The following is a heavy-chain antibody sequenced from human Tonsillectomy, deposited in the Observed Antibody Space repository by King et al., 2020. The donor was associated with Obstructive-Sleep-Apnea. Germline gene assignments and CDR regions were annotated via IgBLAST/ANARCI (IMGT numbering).Heavy chain of an antibody. Sequence: LQLQESGPGLVKPSETLSLTCTVSGGSISSSSYYWGWIRQPPGKGLEWIGSIYYSGSTYYNPSLKSRVTISVDTSKNQFSLKLSSVTAADTAVYYCARDQSASYDYVWGSYRYTGTQPGERFDYWGQGTLVTVSS. CDR2: IYYSGST. D-gene: IGHD3-16*02. V-gene: IGHV4-39*07. J-gene: IGHJ4*02. CDR3: ARDQSASYDYVWGSYRYTGTQPGERFDY. CDR1: GGSISSSSYY.